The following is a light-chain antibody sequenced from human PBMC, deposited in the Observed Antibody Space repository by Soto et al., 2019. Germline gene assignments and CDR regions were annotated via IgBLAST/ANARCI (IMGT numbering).Light chain of an antibody. CDR3: CSFAGSYISRV. CDR1: SSDVGGYNH. V-gene: IGLV2-11*01. J-gene: IGLJ2*01. Sequence: QSALTQPRSVSGSPGQSVTISCTGTSSDVGGYNHVSWYQHHPGKAPKVMIYDVSKRPSGVPDRFSGSKSGNTASLTISGLQAEDEADYYCCSFAGSYISRVFGGGTKLTVL. CDR2: DVS.